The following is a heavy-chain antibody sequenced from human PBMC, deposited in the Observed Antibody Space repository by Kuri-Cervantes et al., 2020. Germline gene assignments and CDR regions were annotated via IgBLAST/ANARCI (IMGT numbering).Heavy chain of an antibody. CDR1: GGSFSGYY. V-gene: IGHV4-34*01. J-gene: IGHJ6*03. CDR3: ARGGYCTNGVCYREYYMDV. Sequence: ESLKISCAVYGGSFSGYYWSWIRQPPGKGLEWIGEINHSGSTNYNPSLKSRVTTSVDKSKNQFSLKLSSVTAADTAVYYCARGGYCTNGVCYREYYMDVWGKGTTVTVSS. CDR2: INHSGST. D-gene: IGHD2-8*01.